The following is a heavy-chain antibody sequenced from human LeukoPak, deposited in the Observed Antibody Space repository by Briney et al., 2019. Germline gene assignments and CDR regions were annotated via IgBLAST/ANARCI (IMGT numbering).Heavy chain of an antibody. D-gene: IGHD3-10*01. CDR2: IYTSGST. CDR1: GDSISSTNYY. J-gene: IGHJ6*03. CDR3: ARAVGSGSFQTCYYYMDV. Sequence: SETLSLTCTVSGDSISSTNYYWGWIRQPPGKGLEWIGSIYTSGSTNYNPSLKSRVTMSVDTSKNQFSLKLSSVTAADTAVYYCARAVGSGSFQTCYYYMDVWGKGTTVTISS. V-gene: IGHV4-39*07.